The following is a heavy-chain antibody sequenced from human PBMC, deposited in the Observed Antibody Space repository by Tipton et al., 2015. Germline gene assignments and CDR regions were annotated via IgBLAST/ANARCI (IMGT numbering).Heavy chain of an antibody. CDR1: GFTFSSYG. J-gene: IGHJ4*02. Sequence: SGFTFSSYGMHWVRQAPGKGLEWVAVLWDDGSIKYYADSVKGRFTISRDNSRNTLHLQMNSLRDEDTAVYYCARDTAGGLADYWGQGTLVTVSS. CDR3: ARDTAGGLADY. V-gene: IGHV3-33*01. CDR2: LWDDGSIK. D-gene: IGHD3-16*01.